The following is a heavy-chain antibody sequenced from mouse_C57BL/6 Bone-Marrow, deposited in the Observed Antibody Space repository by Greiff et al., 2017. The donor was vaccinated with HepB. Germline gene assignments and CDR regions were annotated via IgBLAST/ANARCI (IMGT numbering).Heavy chain of an antibody. CDR3: VRRGPDFDY. CDR2: IRSKSNNYAT. Sequence: EVMLVESGGGLVQPKGSLKLSCAASGFSFNTYAMNWVRQAPGKGLEWVARIRSKSNNYATYYADSVKDRFTISRDDSESMLYLQMNNLKTEDTAMYYCVRRGPDFDYWGQGTTLTVSS. J-gene: IGHJ2*01. D-gene: IGHD3-3*01. V-gene: IGHV10-1*01. CDR1: GFSFNTYA.